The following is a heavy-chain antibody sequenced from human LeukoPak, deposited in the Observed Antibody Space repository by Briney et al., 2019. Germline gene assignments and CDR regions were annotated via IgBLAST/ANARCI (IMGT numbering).Heavy chain of an antibody. V-gene: IGHV6-1*01. CDR3: ARDGSGGYYWYFDL. D-gene: IGHD3-22*01. J-gene: IGHJ2*01. CDR2: TYYKSKWNR. Sequence: SQTLSLTCAISADSVSSKSVAWDRIRQSPSRGLEWLGRTYYKSKWNRDYAVSVKSRMTINVDTSKNQFSLQLSSVTPEDTAVYYCARDGSGGYYWYFDLWGRGTLVTVSS. CDR1: ADSVSSKSVA.